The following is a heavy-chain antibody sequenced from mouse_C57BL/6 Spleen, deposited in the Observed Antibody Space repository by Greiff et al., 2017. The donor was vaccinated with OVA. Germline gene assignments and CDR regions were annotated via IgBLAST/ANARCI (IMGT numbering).Heavy chain of an antibody. CDR2: IDPENGDT. V-gene: IGHV14-4*01. D-gene: IGHD1-1*01. CDR3: TRATVVATEGYFDV. Sequence: VQLQQSGAELVRPGASVKLSCTASGFNIKDDYMHWVKQRPEQGLEWIGWIDPENGDTEYASKFQGKATITADTSSNTAYLQLSSLTSEDTAVYYWTRATVVATEGYFDVWGTGTTVTVSS. CDR1: GFNIKDDY. J-gene: IGHJ1*03.